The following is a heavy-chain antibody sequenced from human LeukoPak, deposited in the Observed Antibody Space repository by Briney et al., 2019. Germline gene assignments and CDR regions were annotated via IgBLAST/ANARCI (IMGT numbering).Heavy chain of an antibody. CDR2: ISYDGGNK. CDR1: GFTFSSYG. D-gene: IGHD4-17*01. CDR3: AKDLLYGTTVTTSWFDP. J-gene: IGHJ5*02. V-gene: IGHV3-30*18. Sequence: GGSLRLSCAASGFTFSSYGMHWVRQAPGKGLEWVAVISYDGGNKYYADSVKGRFTISRDNSKNTLYLQMNSLRAEDTAVYYCAKDLLYGTTVTTSWFDPWGQGTLVTVSS.